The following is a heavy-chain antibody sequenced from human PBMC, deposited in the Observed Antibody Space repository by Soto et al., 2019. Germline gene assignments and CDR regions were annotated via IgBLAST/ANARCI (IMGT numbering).Heavy chain of an antibody. CDR2: INAGNGNT. CDR3: AKAHSGYDWYFDY. V-gene: IGHV1-3*01. D-gene: IGHD5-12*01. CDR1: GYTFTSYA. Sequence: ASVKVSCKASGYTFTSYAMHWVRQAPGQRLEWMGWINAGNGNTKYSQKFQGRVTITRDTSASTAYMELSSLRAEDTAVYYCAKAHSGYDWYFDYWGQGTLVTVSS. J-gene: IGHJ4*02.